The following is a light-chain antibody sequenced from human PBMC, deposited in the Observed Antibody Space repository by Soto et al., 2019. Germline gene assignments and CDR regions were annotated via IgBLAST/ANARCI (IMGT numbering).Light chain of an antibody. Sequence: QSALTQPRSVSGSPGQSVTISCTGTSSDVGGYNYVSWYQQHPGKAPKLMIYDVSKRPSGAPDRFSGSKSGNTASLTISGLQAEDEADYYCCSYAGSYTHYVFGTGTKLTVL. J-gene: IGLJ1*01. V-gene: IGLV2-11*01. CDR2: DVS. CDR3: CSYAGSYTHYV. CDR1: SSDVGGYNY.